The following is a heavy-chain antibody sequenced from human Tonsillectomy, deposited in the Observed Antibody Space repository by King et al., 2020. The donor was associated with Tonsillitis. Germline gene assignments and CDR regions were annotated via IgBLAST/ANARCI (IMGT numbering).Heavy chain of an antibody. CDR2: IYDDGST. V-gene: IGHV4-4*07. CDR3: ARDLGYYDTTGYQINHFDY. CDR1: GGSVSPYY. D-gene: IGHD3-22*01. J-gene: IGHJ4*02. Sequence: VQLQESGPGLVKPSETLSLTCTVSGGSVSPYYWSWIRQPVGKGLEWIGRIYDDGSTNYNPSLRSRVSLSLDTSKNQLSLRMNSVTAADTAVYFCARDLGYYDTTGYQINHFDYWGQGTLVTVSS.